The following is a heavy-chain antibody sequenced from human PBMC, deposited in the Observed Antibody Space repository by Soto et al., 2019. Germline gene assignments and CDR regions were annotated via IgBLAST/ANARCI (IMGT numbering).Heavy chain of an antibody. V-gene: IGHV4-31*03. Sequence: QVQLQESGPGLVKPSQTLSLTCTVSGGSISSGGYYWSWIRQHPGKGLEWIGYIYYSGSAYYNPCLMSRVTISVDTSKNQFPLRLSAVTAADTAVYYCARDAGGWYQLLSPRFDPWGQGTLVTVSS. J-gene: IGHJ5*02. CDR3: ARDAGGWYQLLSPRFDP. CDR1: GGSISSGGYY. CDR2: IYYSGSA. D-gene: IGHD2-2*01.